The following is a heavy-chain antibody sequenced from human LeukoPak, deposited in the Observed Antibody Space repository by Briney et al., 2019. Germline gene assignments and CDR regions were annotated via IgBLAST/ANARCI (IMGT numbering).Heavy chain of an antibody. J-gene: IGHJ4*02. CDR3: AAGAGIIRY. D-gene: IGHD3-10*01. Sequence: GGSLRLSCAVSGLTSYDYAMHWVRQAPGKGLEWVSGITWNSGTIAHADSVKGRFTISRDNAKNSLYLQVNSLRSEDTALYYCAAGAGIIRYWGQGTLVTVSS. CDR2: ITWNSGTI. CDR1: GLTSYDYA. V-gene: IGHV3-9*02.